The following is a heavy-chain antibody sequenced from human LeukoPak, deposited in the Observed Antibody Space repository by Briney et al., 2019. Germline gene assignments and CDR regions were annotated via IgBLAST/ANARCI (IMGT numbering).Heavy chain of an antibody. D-gene: IGHD2-2*01. CDR3: TRDYCSGTSCHLFDY. Sequence: SGGSLRLSCAASGFTFDDFALHWVRQTPGRGLEWVSLISGDSSSIYYADSVKGRFTVSRDNSKTSLFLQMDSLTTEDTGMYFCTRDYCSGTSCHLFDYWGQGTLLTVSS. CDR1: GFTFDDFA. CDR2: ISGDSSSI. J-gene: IGHJ4*02. V-gene: IGHV3-43*02.